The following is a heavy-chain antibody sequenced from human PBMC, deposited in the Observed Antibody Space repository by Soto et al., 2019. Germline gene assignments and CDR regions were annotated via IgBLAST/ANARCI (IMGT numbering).Heavy chain of an antibody. CDR2: IHNSGIT. V-gene: IGHV4-59*01. J-gene: IGHJ3*01. CDR3: ARLKYTVVTFIDL. D-gene: IGHD2-21*02. CDR1: GGSITNYY. Sequence: SETLSLTCTVPGGSITNYYWTWIRQRPGKRLEWIAHIHNSGITNSNPSLKSRVTISMDTSKNQISLRLTSVTAADTAMYYCARLKYTVVTFIDLWGQGKMVTVSS.